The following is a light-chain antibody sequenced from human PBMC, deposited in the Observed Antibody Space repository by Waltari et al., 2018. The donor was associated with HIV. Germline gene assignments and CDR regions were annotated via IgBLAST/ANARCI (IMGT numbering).Light chain of an antibody. J-gene: IGLJ2*01. CDR1: RPNIGAGYD. Sequence: QSVLTQPPSVSGAPGQRVTTSCTGSRPNIGAGYDVHWYQHLPGTAPKLLIYGNSNRPSGVPDRFSGSKSGTSASLAITGLQAEDEADYYCQSYDSSLSGGDVVFGGGTKLTVL. CDR2: GNS. CDR3: QSYDSSLSGGDVV. V-gene: IGLV1-40*01.